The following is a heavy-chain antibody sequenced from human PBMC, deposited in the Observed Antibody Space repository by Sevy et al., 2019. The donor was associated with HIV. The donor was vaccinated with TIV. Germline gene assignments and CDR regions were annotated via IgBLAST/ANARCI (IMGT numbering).Heavy chain of an antibody. Sequence: SETLSLTCTVSGGSISSYYWSWIRQPAGKGLEWIGRIYTSGSTNYNPSLKSRVTMSVDTSKNQFSLKLSSVTAADTAVYYGAGDSRDDSSGSNFDYWGQGTRVTVSS. V-gene: IGHV4-4*07. CDR1: GGSISSYY. CDR3: AGDSRDDSSGSNFDY. J-gene: IGHJ4*02. CDR2: IYTSGST. D-gene: IGHD3-22*01.